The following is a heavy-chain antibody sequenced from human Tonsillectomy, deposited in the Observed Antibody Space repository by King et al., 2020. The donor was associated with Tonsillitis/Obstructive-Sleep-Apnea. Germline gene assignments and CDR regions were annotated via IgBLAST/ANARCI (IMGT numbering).Heavy chain of an antibody. CDR2: VSSSGTT. Sequence: QLQESGPGLVKPSETLSLTCNVSGGSITNHYWSWIRQPPGKGLEWIGYVSSSGTTNYNPSLKSPITISVDTSRNRFSLKLSSVTAADTAVYYCARTYSSWSAFDYWGQGTLVSVSS. CDR1: GGSITNHY. D-gene: IGHD6-6*01. J-gene: IGHJ4*02. CDR3: ARTYSSWSAFDY. V-gene: IGHV4-59*11.